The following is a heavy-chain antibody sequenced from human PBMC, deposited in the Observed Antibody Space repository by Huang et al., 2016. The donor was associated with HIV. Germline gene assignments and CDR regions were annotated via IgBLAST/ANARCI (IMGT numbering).Heavy chain of an antibody. V-gene: IGHV4-34*01. CDR1: GGSFNGHF. D-gene: IGHD2-21*02. J-gene: IGHJ4*02. Sequence: QVRLHQWGTGVLKPSETLSLKCAVYGGSFNGHFWTWIRQSPGKGLGWIGESDHRGTTSSNPSLKSRVTMSRETSKSQFYLNLTSVTATDTATYYCARPRMTEGNSDSTWSYFDSWGQGTPVIVSS. CDR2: SDHRGTT. CDR3: ARPRMTEGNSDSTWSYFDS.